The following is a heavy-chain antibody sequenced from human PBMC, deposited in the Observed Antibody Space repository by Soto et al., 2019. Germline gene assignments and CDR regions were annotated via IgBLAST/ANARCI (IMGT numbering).Heavy chain of an antibody. J-gene: IGHJ6*02. D-gene: IGHD3-10*01. CDR1: GYRFTNYW. CDR2: IYPGDSDT. CDR3: ARRSGDRSRSYGLDV. Sequence: ESLKISCKGSGYRFTNYWIGWVRQMPGKGLEWMGIIYPGDSDTRYSPSFQGQVTISADKSISTAYLQWSSLKASDTAMYYCARRSGDRSRSYGLDVWGPGTTVTVSS. V-gene: IGHV5-51*01.